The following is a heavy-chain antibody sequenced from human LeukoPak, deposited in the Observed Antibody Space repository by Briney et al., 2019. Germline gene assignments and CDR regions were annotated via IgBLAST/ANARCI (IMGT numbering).Heavy chain of an antibody. Sequence: PSETLSLICTVSGGSISSSSYYWGWIRQPPGKGLEWIGSIYYSGSTYYNPSLKSRVTMSVGTSKNQFSLNVISVTAADTAVYYCASLSRDAFNHFDNWGQGTLVTVSS. CDR2: IYYSGST. CDR1: GGSISSSSYY. J-gene: IGHJ4*02. V-gene: IGHV4-39*07. CDR3: ASLSRDAFNHFDN. D-gene: IGHD5-24*01.